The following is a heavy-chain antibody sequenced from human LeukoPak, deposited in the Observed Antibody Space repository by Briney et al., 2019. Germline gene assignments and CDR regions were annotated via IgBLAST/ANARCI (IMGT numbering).Heavy chain of an antibody. CDR2: INSDGSST. D-gene: IGHD1-26*01. CDR3: ARRRMELPYYYYYMDV. Sequence: PGGSLRLSCAASGFTFSSYWMHWVRQAPGKGLVWVSRINSDGSSTSYADSVKGRFTISRDNAKNTLYLQMNSLRAEDTAVYYCARRRMELPYYYYYMDVWGKGTTVTISS. J-gene: IGHJ6*03. V-gene: IGHV3-74*01. CDR1: GFTFSSYW.